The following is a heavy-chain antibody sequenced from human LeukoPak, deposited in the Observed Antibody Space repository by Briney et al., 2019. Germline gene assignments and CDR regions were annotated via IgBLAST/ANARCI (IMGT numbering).Heavy chain of an antibody. CDR1: GYTFTSYD. CDR2: MNPKTGNT. V-gene: IGHV1-8*03. Sequence: ASVKVSCKASGYTFTSYDINWVRQAIGQKLEWMGGMNPKTGNTGYAQKFQGRVTITRNTSISTAYMELSSLRSDDTAVYYCARLLRDYSVVFWGQGTLVTVSS. D-gene: IGHD4-23*01. CDR3: ARLLRDYSVVF. J-gene: IGHJ4*02.